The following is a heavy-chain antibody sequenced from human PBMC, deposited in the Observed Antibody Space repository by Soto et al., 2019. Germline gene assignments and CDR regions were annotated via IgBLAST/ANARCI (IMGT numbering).Heavy chain of an antibody. CDR3: ARAGFWYGSGIYGYGIDV. CDR2: ISTNGGST. V-gene: IGHV3-64*01. D-gene: IGHD3-10*01. J-gene: IGHJ6*02. CDR1: GFTFSSYA. Sequence: EVQLVESGGGLVQPGGSLRLSCAASGFTFSSYAMHWVRQAPGKGLEYFSAISTNGGSTYYANSVKGRFTISRDNSKNTLYLQTGSLRVEDMAVYYCARAGFWYGSGIYGYGIDVWGQGTTVTVSS.